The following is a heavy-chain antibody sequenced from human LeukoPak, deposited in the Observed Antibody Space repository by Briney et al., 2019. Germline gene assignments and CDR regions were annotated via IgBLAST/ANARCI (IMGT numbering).Heavy chain of an antibody. Sequence: ASVKVSCKASGYTFTSYAMHWVRQAPGQGLEWMGWISAGNGNTKYSQKFQGRVTITRDTSASTAYMELSSLRSEDTAVYYCARDGLYGSGSYPLDYWGQGTLVTVSS. CDR2: ISAGNGNT. V-gene: IGHV1-3*01. J-gene: IGHJ4*02. CDR1: GYTFTSYA. CDR3: ARDGLYGSGSYPLDY. D-gene: IGHD3-10*01.